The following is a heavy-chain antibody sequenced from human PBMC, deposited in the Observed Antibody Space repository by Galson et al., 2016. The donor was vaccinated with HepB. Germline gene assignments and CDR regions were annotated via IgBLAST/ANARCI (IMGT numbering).Heavy chain of an antibody. J-gene: IGHJ6*02. CDR1: GGTFISYA. CDR3: VGQGYCGGDCYWGGMDV. V-gene: IGHV1-69*13. D-gene: IGHD2-21*01. CDR2: IIPIFGTA. Sequence: SVKVSCKASGGTFISYAISWVRQAPGRGLEWMGGIIPIFGTANYAQNFQGRVAITADESTTTAYMELISLRSEDTAVYYCVGQGYCGGDCYWGGMDVWGQGTTVIVSS.